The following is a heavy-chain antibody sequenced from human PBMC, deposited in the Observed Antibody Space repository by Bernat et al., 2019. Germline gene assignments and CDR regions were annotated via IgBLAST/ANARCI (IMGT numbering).Heavy chain of an antibody. J-gene: IGHJ4*02. D-gene: IGHD3-22*01. CDR3: ANGFYDSSGFDY. Sequence: EVQLLESGGGLVQPGGSLRLSCAASGFTFSSYAMSWVRQAPGKGLEWVSAISGSGGNTYYADSVKGRFTISGDNSKNTLYLQMNSLRAEETAVYYCANGFYDSSGFDYWGQGTLVTVAA. CDR2: ISGSGGNT. CDR1: GFTFSSYA. V-gene: IGHV3-23*01.